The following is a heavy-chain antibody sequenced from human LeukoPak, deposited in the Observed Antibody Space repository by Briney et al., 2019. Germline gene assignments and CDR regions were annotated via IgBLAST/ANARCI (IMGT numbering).Heavy chain of an antibody. D-gene: IGHD3-22*01. J-gene: IGHJ1*01. CDR3: ARDRSYYYDSHGYPEHSQH. Sequence: ASVKVSCKASGYIFTKYGISWVRQAPGQGLEWMGWISAYNVNTSYAQKHQGRVTMTTDTSTTTAYMELRSLRSDDTAVYYCARDRSYYYDSHGYPEHSQHWGQGTLVTVSS. CDR1: GYIFTKYG. CDR2: ISAYNVNT. V-gene: IGHV1-18*01.